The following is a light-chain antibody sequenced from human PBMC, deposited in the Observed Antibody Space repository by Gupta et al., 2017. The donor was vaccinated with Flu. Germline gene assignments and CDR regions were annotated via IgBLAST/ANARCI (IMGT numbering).Light chain of an antibody. V-gene: IGKV2-30*01. CDR2: LVS. CDR3: MQGAHWPWA. J-gene: IGKJ1*01. Sequence: DVVMPQSPLSLPVTLGQPAFTYCKSSQSLVYRDGYTILHWFQQRPGQPPRRLIYLVSHRESGGPDRFSGSGSGTEFTLKISMVEAEDVGVYFCMQGAHWPWAFGQGTKVEIK. CDR1: QSLVYRDGYTI.